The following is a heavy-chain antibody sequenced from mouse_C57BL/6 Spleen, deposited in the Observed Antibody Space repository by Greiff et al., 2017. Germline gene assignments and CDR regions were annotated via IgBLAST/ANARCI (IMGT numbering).Heavy chain of an antibody. J-gene: IGHJ2*01. CDR1: GYTFTSYW. D-gene: IGHD3-2*02. V-gene: IGHV1-7*01. Sequence: VQRVESGAELAKPGASVKLSCKASGYTFTSYWMHWVKQRPGQGLEWIGYINPSSGYTKYNQKFKGKATLTADKSSSTAYMQLSSLTYEDSAVYYCARAQATDYWGQGTTLTVSS. CDR3: ARAQATDY. CDR2: INPSSGYT.